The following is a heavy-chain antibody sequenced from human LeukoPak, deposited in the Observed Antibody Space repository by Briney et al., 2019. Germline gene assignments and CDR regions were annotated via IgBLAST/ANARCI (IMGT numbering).Heavy chain of an antibody. V-gene: IGHV3-30*14. J-gene: IGHJ4*02. CDR3: VKDLSGTYSFDD. D-gene: IGHD3-10*01. CDR1: GFTFSSYA. Sequence: GGSLRLSCAASGFTFSSYAMHWVRQAPGKGLEWVAVISYDGSNKYYADSVKGRSTISRDNSKNTVYLQMSSLRAEDTAVYYCVKDLSGTYSFDDWGQGTLVSVSS. CDR2: ISYDGSNK.